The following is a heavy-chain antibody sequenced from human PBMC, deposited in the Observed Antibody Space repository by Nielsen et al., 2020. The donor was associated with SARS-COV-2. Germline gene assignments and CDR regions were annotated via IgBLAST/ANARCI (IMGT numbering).Heavy chain of an antibody. CDR1: GGSISSYY. V-gene: IGHV4-4*07. D-gene: IGHD1-26*01. Sequence: SETLSLTCTVSGGSISSYYWSWIRQPAGKGLEWIGRIYTSGSTNYNPSLKSRVTMSVDTSKNQLSLKLSSVTAADTAVYYCARTPYYYNWYFDLWGRGTLVTVSS. CDR3: ARTPYYYNWYFDL. J-gene: IGHJ2*01. CDR2: IYTSGST.